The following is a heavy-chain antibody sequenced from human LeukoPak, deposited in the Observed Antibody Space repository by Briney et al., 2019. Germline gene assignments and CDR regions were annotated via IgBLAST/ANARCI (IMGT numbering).Heavy chain of an antibody. CDR1: GYTFTGYY. CDR2: INPNSGGT. D-gene: IGHD3-10*01. V-gene: IGHV1-2*04. CDR3: ARSVRKISGSCYRIPVGLGY. J-gene: IGHJ4*02. Sequence: ASVKVSCKASGYTFTGYYMHWVRQAPGQGLEWMGWINPNSGGTNYAQKFQGWVTMTRDTSISTAYMELSRLRSDDTAVYYCARSVRKISGSCYRIPVGLGYWGQGTLVTVSS.